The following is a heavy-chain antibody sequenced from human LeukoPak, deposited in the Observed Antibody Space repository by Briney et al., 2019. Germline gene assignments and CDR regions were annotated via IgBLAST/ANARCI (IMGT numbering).Heavy chain of an antibody. D-gene: IGHD2-21*01. Sequence: PSETLSLTCTVSGGSISSYYWSWIRQPPGKGLEWIGYIYYSGCTNYNPSLKSRVTISVDTSKNQFSLKLGYVTAADSAVYYCAGDLAWNWFDPWGQGTLLTVSS. CDR1: GGSISSYY. CDR2: IYYSGCT. J-gene: IGHJ5*02. V-gene: IGHV4-59*01. CDR3: AGDLAWNWFDP.